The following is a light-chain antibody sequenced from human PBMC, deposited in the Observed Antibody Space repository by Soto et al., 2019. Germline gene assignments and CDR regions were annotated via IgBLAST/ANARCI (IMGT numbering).Light chain of an antibody. CDR2: RND. V-gene: IGLV1-47*01. CDR3: AAWDNSLSGWV. J-gene: IGLJ3*02. Sequence: QSVLTQPPSASGTPGQRVTISCSGRSSNIGSNYVYWYQQLPGTAPKLLIYRNDQRPSGVPDRFSGSKSGTSASQAISGLRSEDEADYYCAAWDNSLSGWVFGGGTKLTVL. CDR1: SSNIGSNY.